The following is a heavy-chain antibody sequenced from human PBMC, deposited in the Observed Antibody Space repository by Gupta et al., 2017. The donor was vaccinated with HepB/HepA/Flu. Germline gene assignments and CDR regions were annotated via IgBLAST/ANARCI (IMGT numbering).Heavy chain of an antibody. V-gene: IGHV3-21*01. CDR1: GFTFSSYS. Sequence: EVQLVESGGGLVKPGGSLRPSCAASGFTFSSYSMNWVRQAPGKGLEWVSSISSSSSYIYYADSVKGRFTISRDNAKNSLYLQMNSLRAEDTAVYYCARGSSSSSALFDYWGQGTLVTVSS. J-gene: IGHJ4*02. D-gene: IGHD6-6*01. CDR3: ARGSSSSSALFDY. CDR2: ISSSSSYI.